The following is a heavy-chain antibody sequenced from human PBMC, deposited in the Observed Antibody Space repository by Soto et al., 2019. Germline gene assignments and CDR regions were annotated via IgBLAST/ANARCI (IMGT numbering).Heavy chain of an antibody. CDR3: ARFDPSAALAFDY. CDR1: GGSISSYY. Sequence: SETLSLTCTVSGGSISSYYWSWIRQPPGKGLEWIGYIYYSGSTNYNPSLKSRVTISVDTSKNQFSLKLSSVTAADTAVYYCARFDPSAALAFDYWGQGTLVTVSS. CDR2: IYYSGST. D-gene: IGHD3-9*01. J-gene: IGHJ4*02. V-gene: IGHV4-59*01.